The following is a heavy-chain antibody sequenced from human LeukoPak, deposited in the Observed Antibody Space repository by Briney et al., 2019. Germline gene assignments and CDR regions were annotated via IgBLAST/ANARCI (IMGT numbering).Heavy chain of an antibody. CDR1: GGTISSSSYY. Sequence: PSETLSLTCTVSGGTISSSSYYWGWIRQPPGKGLEWIGSIYYSGSTYYNPSLKSRVTISVDTSKNQFSLKLSSVTAADTAVYYCASAQTYYYGSGLRSESGIDYWGQGTLVTVSS. V-gene: IGHV4-39*07. CDR3: ASAQTYYYGSGLRSESGIDY. D-gene: IGHD3-10*01. J-gene: IGHJ4*02. CDR2: IYYSGST.